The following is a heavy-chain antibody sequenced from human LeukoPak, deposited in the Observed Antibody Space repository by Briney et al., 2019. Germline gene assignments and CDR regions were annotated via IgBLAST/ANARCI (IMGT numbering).Heavy chain of an antibody. D-gene: IGHD6-13*01. CDR2: ISSSSSTI. J-gene: IGHJ4*02. V-gene: IGHV3-48*01. CDR1: GFTFSSYS. Sequence: GGSLRLSCAASGFTFSSYSMSWVRQAPGKGLEWVSYISSSSSTIYYADSVKGRFTISRDNAKNSLYLQMNSLRAEDTAVYYCARDRGSSWYVYFDYWGQGTLVTVSS. CDR3: ARDRGSSWYVYFDY.